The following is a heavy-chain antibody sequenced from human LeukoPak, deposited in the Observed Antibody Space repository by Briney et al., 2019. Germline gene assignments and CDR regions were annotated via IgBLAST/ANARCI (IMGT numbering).Heavy chain of an antibody. CDR3: ARDRPVGTMIVEGPDYYYYMDV. CDR2: ISSSGSTI. D-gene: IGHD3-22*01. V-gene: IGHV3-48*03. CDR1: GFTFSSYE. J-gene: IGHJ6*03. Sequence: GGSLRLSCAASGFTFSSYEMNWVRQAPGKGLEWVSYISSSGSTIYYADSVKGRFTISRDNAKNSLYLQMNSLRAEDTAVYYCARDRPVGTMIVEGPDYYYYMDVWGKGTTVTVS.